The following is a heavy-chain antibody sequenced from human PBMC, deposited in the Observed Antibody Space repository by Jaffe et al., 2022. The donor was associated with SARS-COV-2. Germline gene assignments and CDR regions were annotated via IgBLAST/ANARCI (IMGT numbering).Heavy chain of an antibody. V-gene: IGHV1-3*01. CDR2: INAGNDYT. CDR3: ARDAGQWLVWIDY. D-gene: IGHD6-19*01. Sequence: QVQLVQSGAEVKKPGASVKVSCKTSGYTFTSYAIHWVRQAPGQRLEWMGWINAGNDYTKYSQKFQGKLTLTRDTSASTAYMELNSLSSEDTAIYYCARDAGQWLVWIDYWGQGTLVTVSS. CDR1: GYTFTSYA. J-gene: IGHJ4*02.